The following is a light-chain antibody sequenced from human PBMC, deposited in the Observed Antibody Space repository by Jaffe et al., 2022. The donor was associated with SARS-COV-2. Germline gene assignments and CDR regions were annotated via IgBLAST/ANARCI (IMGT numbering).Light chain of an antibody. CDR3: QQRINWPVT. CDR2: DAA. Sequence: EIVLTQSPATLSLSPGERATLSCRASQSVSTSLAWYQQKPGQAPRLLIYDAANRATGIPARFSGSGSGTDFTLTISSLEPEDFAVYYCQQRINWPVTFGQGTKVEI. CDR1: QSVSTS. J-gene: IGKJ1*01. V-gene: IGKV3-11*01.